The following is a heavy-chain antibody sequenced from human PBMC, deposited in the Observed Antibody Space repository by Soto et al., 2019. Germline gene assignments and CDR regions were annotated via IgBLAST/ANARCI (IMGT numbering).Heavy chain of an antibody. V-gene: IGHV1-69*02. CDR2: IIPILGIA. CDR3: AQTGGYCSGGSCYPP. J-gene: IGHJ4*02. CDR1: GGTFSSYT. D-gene: IGHD2-15*01. Sequence: GASVKVSCKASGGTFSSYTISWVRQAPGQGLEWMGRIIPILGIANYAQKFQGRVTITADKSTSTAYMELSSLRSEDTAVYYCAQTGGYCSGGSCYPPRGQGTLVTVSS.